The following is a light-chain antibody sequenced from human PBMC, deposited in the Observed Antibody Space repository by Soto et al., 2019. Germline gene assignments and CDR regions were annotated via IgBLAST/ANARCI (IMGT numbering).Light chain of an antibody. CDR3: QQSYTWPLT. CDR2: GAS. Sequence: EIVMTQSPATLSVSPGERATLSCRASQSVSSNLAWYQQKPGQAPRLLIYGASSRATGIPVRFSGSGSGTAVTLTISSLQSEDFAVYYCQQSYTWPLTFGQGTRLEMK. CDR1: QSVSSN. V-gene: IGKV3-15*01. J-gene: IGKJ5*01.